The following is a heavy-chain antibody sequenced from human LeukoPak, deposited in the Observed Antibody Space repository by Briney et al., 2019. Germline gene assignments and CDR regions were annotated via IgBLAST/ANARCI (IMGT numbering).Heavy chain of an antibody. CDR2: IWYDGSNK. J-gene: IGHJ6*03. CDR3: AKTCGTRTNDYFYMDV. V-gene: IGHV3-33*06. D-gene: IGHD1/OR15-1a*01. CDR1: GFAFSSYG. Sequence: GGSLRLSCAASGFAFSSYGMHSVRQAPGKGLEWVALIWYDGSNKYYADSVRGRFTISRDNSENTVYLQMNSLRAEDTAVYYCAKTCGTRTNDYFYMDVWGKGTTVTVSS.